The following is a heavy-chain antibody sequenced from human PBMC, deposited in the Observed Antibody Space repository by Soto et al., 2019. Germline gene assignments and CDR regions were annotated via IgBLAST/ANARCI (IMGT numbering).Heavy chain of an antibody. CDR2: ISASGGST. J-gene: IGHJ4*02. V-gene: IGHV3-23*01. D-gene: IGHD2-2*01. Sequence: EVQLLESGGGSVQPGRSLRLSCEPSGFTLSDYGMSWVRQAPGKGLEWVSGISASGGSTVYADSVKGRFTISRDTSKNPLYRQMNSLRDEDTAVYDCAKDYGYRAAVPDHLFDYWGQGTQFTVSS. CDR3: AKDYGYRAAVPDHLFDY. CDR1: GFTLSDYG.